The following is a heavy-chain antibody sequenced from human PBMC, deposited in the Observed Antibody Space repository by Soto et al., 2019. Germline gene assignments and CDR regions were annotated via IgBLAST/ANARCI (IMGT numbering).Heavy chain of an antibody. CDR1: GFTFSSYG. CDR3: AKRNSGTFDY. J-gene: IGHJ4*02. Sequence: QVQLVESGGGVVQPGRSLRFSCAASGFTFSSYGMHWVRQAPGKGLEWVAVISYDGSNKYYADSVKGRFTISRDNSKNTLYLQMNSLRAEDTAVYYCAKRNSGTFDYWGQGTLVTVSS. D-gene: IGHD6-13*01. V-gene: IGHV3-30*18. CDR2: ISYDGSNK.